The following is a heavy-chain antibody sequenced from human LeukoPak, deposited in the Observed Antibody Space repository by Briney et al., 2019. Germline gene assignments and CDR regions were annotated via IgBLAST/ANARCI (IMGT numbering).Heavy chain of an antibody. V-gene: IGHV4-39*07. CDR3: ARIERITIFGVAGGLDY. J-gene: IGHJ4*02. D-gene: IGHD3-3*01. Sequence: SETLSLTCTVSGGSISSSSYYWGWIRQPPGKGLEWIGSIYYSGSTYYNPSLKSRVTISVDTSKNQFSLKLSSVTAADTAVYYCARIERITIFGVAGGLDYWGQGTLVTVSS. CDR2: IYYSGST. CDR1: GGSISSSSYY.